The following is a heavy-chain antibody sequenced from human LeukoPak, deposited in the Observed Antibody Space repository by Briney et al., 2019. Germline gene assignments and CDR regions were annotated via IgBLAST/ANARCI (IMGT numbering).Heavy chain of an antibody. CDR3: AREGGVSTLYGMDV. CDR1: GFTFSSYW. D-gene: IGHD6-13*01. Sequence: GGSLRLSCAASGFTFSSYWMIWVRQAPGKGLEWVANINQDGSARYSVDSVKGRFTISRDNAKNSLYLQMNSLRAEDTAVYYCAREGGVSTLYGMDVWGQGTTVTVSS. V-gene: IGHV3-7*01. CDR2: INQDGSAR. J-gene: IGHJ6*02.